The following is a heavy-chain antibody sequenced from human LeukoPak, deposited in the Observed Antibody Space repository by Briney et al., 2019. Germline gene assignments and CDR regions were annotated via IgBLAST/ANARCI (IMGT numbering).Heavy chain of an antibody. CDR2: IWYDGSNK. V-gene: IGHV3-33*08. CDR3: ARDYCTGGSCYFDY. CDR1: GFTFGSYG. D-gene: IGHD2-15*01. J-gene: IGHJ4*02. Sequence: GGSLELSCAPLGFTFGSYGLTWVGQAPAKGREWGAVIWYDGSNKYYADSVKGRFTISRDNSKNTLYLQMNSLRAEDTAVYYCARDYCTGGSCYFDYWGQGTLVTVSS.